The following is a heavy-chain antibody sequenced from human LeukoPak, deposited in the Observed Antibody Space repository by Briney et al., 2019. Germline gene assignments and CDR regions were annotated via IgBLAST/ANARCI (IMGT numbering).Heavy chain of an antibody. CDR3: AKDKGSGWYYFDY. Sequence: GRSLRLSCAASGFTFSSYAMSWVRQAPGKGLEWVSGISGSGGSTYYADSVKGRFTISRDNSKNTLYLQMNSLRAEDTAVYYCAKDKGSGWYYFDYWGQGTLVTVSS. V-gene: IGHV3-23*01. J-gene: IGHJ4*02. D-gene: IGHD6-19*01. CDR2: ISGSGGST. CDR1: GFTFSSYA.